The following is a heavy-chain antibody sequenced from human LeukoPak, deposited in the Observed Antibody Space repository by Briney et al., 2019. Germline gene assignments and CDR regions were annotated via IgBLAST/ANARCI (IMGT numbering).Heavy chain of an antibody. CDR1: GFTFSSYE. CDR3: TTGKWDLFTLLFDY. J-gene: IGHJ4*02. V-gene: IGHV3-48*03. Sequence: GGSLRLSCAASGFTFSSYEMNWVRQAPGKGLEWVSYISSSGSTIYYADSVKGRFTVSRDNSKKLLYLQMNSLRGEDTAIYYCTTGKWDLFTLLFDYWGQGNLVTVSS. D-gene: IGHD1-26*01. CDR2: ISSSGSTI.